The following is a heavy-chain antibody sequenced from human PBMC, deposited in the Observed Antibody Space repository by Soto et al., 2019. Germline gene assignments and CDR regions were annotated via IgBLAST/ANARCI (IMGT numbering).Heavy chain of an antibody. CDR1: GYTFTSHY. V-gene: IGHV1-46*03. CDR3: ARDRNLETSAWARDY. CDR2: INANSGTT. J-gene: IGHJ4*02. D-gene: IGHD6-19*01. Sequence: QVQLVQSGAEVKKPGAAVEVSCKASGYTFTSHYVHWVRQAPGQGLEWMGLINANSGTTSYAQKFQGRVTMTRDTSTSTVYMELSSLRFEYTAVYYCARDRNLETSAWARDYWGQGTLVTVSS.